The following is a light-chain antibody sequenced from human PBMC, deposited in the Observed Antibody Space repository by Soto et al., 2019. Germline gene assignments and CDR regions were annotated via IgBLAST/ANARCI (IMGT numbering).Light chain of an antibody. CDR2: AAS. Sequence: DIQMTQSPSSLSASVGDRVTITCRASQSISSYLNWYQQKPGKAPKLLIYAASSLQSRVPSRFSGSGSGTDFTLTISNLQPEDFATCYGQQSYSTPQTFGQGTKVEIK. J-gene: IGKJ1*01. V-gene: IGKV1-39*01. CDR1: QSISSY. CDR3: QQSYSTPQT.